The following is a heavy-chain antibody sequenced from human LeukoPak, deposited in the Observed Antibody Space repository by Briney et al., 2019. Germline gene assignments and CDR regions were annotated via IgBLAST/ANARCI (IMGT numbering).Heavy chain of an antibody. Sequence: GGSLRLSCAASGFTFSTHPMSWARQAPGKGLEWVSTISDTGVDTFYANSVKGRFAISRDNFKNMLYPQMNNLRAEDTAVYYCTKRGAYGSGRSYFFEFWGQGTLVTVSS. CDR2: ISDTGVDT. D-gene: IGHD2-15*01. J-gene: IGHJ4*02. CDR3: TKRGAYGSGRSYFFEF. CDR1: GFTFSTHP. V-gene: IGHV3-23*01.